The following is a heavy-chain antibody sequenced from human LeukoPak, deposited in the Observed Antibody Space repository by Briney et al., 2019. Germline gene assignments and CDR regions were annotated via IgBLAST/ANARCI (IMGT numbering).Heavy chain of an antibody. CDR2: ISGSGGST. D-gene: IGHD3-10*01. CDR3: AKDFGGILWFGESERATLSWFDP. Sequence: TGGSLRLSCAASGFTFSSYAMSWVRQAPGKGLEWVSAISGSGGSTYYADSVKGRFTISRDNSKNTLYLQMNSLRAEDTAVYYCAKDFGGILWFGESERATLSWFDPWGQGTLVTVSS. CDR1: GFTFSSYA. V-gene: IGHV3-23*01. J-gene: IGHJ5*02.